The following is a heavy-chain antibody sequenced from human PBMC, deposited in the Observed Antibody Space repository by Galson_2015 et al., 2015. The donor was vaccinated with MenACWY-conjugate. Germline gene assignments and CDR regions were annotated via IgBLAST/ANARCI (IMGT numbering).Heavy chain of an antibody. Sequence: SLRLSCAASGFTFSSYWMYWVRQVPGKGLVWVSHINSDGSTTTYADSVKGRFTISRDNAKNTLYLQMDSLRAEDTAVYYCATAYRGWGQGTLVTVSP. CDR3: ATAYRG. CDR2: INSDGSTT. V-gene: IGHV3-74*01. CDR1: GFTFSSYW. D-gene: IGHD4-11*01. J-gene: IGHJ4*02.